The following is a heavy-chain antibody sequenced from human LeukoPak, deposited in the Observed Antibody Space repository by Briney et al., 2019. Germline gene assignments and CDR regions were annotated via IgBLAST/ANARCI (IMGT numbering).Heavy chain of an antibody. J-gene: IGHJ4*02. CDR3: ASHENDYYDSSGYYY. D-gene: IGHD3-22*01. V-gene: IGHV3-7*01. CDR2: IKQDGSEK. CDR1: GFTFSSYW. Sequence: PGGSLRLSCAASGFTFSSYWMSSVRQAPGKGLEWVANIKQDGSEKYYVDSVKGRFTISRDNAKNSLYLQMNSLRAEDTAVYYCASHENDYYDSSGYYYWGQGTLVTVSS.